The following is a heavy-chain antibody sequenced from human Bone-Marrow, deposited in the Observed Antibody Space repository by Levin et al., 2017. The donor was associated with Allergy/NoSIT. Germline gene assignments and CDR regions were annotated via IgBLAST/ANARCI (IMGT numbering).Heavy chain of an antibody. CDR1: GGSISSAGYH. CDR3: ARLDGYYFDY. V-gene: IGHV4-31*03. Sequence: SQTLSLTCTVSGGSISSAGYHWTWIRQSPGKGLEWIGYISYRGTTYYNPSLKSRLTLSLDTSEQRFSLNLNSVTAADTAIYYCARLDGYYFDYWGQGTLVTVSS. J-gene: IGHJ4*02. CDR2: ISYRGTT. D-gene: IGHD3-9*01.